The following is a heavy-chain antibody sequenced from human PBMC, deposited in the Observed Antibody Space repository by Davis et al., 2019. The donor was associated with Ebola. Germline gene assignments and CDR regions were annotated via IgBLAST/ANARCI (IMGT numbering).Heavy chain of an antibody. V-gene: IGHV3-64*01. CDR1: GFTFSSYA. J-gene: IGHJ4*02. D-gene: IGHD3-22*01. Sequence: GESLKISCAASGFTFSSYAMHWVRQAPGKGLEYVSAISSNGGSTYYANSVKGRFTISRDNSKNTLYLQMGSPRTEDMAVYYCARGSNYYDSSGPPGYWGQGTLVTVSS. CDR3: ARGSNYYDSSGPPGY. CDR2: ISSNGGST.